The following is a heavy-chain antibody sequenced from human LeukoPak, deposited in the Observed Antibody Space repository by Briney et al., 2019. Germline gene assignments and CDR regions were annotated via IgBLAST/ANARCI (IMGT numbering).Heavy chain of an antibody. CDR3: AREDCGGRITMVRGSDNWFDP. V-gene: IGHV1-8*02. Sequence: ASVKVSCKASGYTFTSYGISWVRQATGQGLEWMGWVNPNSGNTGYAQKFQGRVTMTRNTSISTACMELSSLRSEDTAVYYCAREDCGGRITMVRGSDNWFDPWGQGTLVTVSS. J-gene: IGHJ5*02. CDR2: VNPNSGNT. CDR1: GYTFTSYG. D-gene: IGHD3-10*01.